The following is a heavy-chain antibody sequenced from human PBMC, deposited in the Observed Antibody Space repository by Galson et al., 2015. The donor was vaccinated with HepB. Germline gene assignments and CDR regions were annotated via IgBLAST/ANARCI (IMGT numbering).Heavy chain of an antibody. V-gene: IGHV3-11*01. J-gene: IGHJ6*02. CDR1: GFTFSDYY. CDR3: ARDLARAAAGTVHYYYGMDV. D-gene: IGHD6-13*01. Sequence: SLRLSCAASGFTFSDYYMSWIRQAPGKGLEWVSYISSSGSTIYYADSVKGRFTISRDNAKNSLYLQMNSLRAEDTAVYYCARDLARAAAGTVHYYYGMDVWGQGTTVTVSS. CDR2: ISSSGSTI.